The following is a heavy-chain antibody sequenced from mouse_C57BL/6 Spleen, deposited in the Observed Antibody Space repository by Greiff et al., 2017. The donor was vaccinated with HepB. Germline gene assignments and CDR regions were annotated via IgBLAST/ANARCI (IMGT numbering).Heavy chain of an antibody. CDR1: GYTFTSYW. CDR2: IDPSDSYT. J-gene: IGHJ4*01. V-gene: IGHV1-59*01. CDR3: ARRGSSYAMDY. Sequence: QVQLQQPGAELVRPGTSVKLSCKASGYTFTSYWMHWVKQRPGQGLEWIGVIDPSDSYTNYNQKFKGKATLTVDTSSSTAYMPLSSLTSEDSAVYYCARRGSSYAMDYWGQGTSVTVSS.